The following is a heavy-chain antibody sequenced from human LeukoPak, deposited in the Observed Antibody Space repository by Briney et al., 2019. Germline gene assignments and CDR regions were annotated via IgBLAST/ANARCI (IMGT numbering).Heavy chain of an antibody. Sequence: SETLSLTCTVSGYSISSGYYWGWIRQPPGKGLEWIGSIYHSGSTYYNPSLKSRVTISVDTSKNQFSLKLSSVTAADTAVYYCAKNYYGSGSYSTYYYYYMDVWGKGTTVTVSS. V-gene: IGHV4-38-2*02. J-gene: IGHJ6*03. CDR2: IYHSGST. CDR1: GYSISSGYY. CDR3: AKNYYGSGSYSTYYYYYMDV. D-gene: IGHD3-10*01.